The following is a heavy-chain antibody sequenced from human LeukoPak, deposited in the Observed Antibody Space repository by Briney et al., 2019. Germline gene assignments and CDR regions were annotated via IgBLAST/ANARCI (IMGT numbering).Heavy chain of an antibody. J-gene: IGHJ4*02. D-gene: IGHD6-13*01. CDR1: GNYW. CDR3: AGKGAAAGSIDY. CDR2: INSDGSST. Sequence: QPGGSLRLSCAASGNYWMHWVRQAPGKGLVWVSRINSDGSSTSYADSVKGRFTISRDNAKNTLYLQMNSLRAEDTAVYYCAGKGAAAGSIDYWGQGTLVTVSS. V-gene: IGHV3-74*01.